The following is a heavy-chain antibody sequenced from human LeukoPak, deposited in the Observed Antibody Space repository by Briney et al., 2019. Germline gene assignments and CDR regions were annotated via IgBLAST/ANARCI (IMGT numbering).Heavy chain of an antibody. CDR1: GYTFTSYY. CDR3: ARDPPIQSTEYSSAWYASYYFDY. V-gene: IGHV1-46*01. J-gene: IGHJ4*02. D-gene: IGHD6-19*01. CDR2: INPSGGST. Sequence: ASVKVSCKASGYTFTSYYMHWVRQAPGQGLEWMGIINPSGGSTSYAQKFQGRVTMTRDMSTSTVYMELSSLRSEDTAVYYCARDPPIQSTEYSSAWYASYYFDYWGQGTLVTVSS.